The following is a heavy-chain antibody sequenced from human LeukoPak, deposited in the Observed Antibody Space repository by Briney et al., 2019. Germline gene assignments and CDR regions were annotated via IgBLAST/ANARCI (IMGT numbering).Heavy chain of an antibody. CDR3: AREEGYCSSTSCSYAFDI. CDR2: INWNGGST. V-gene: IGHV3-20*04. CDR1: GFTFDDYG. D-gene: IGHD2-2*01. Sequence: GGSLRLSCAASGFTFDDYGMSWVRQAPGKGLEWVSGINWNGGSTGYADSVKGRFTISRDNSKNTLYLQMNSLRAEDTALYYCAREEGYCSSTSCSYAFDIWGQGTMVTVSS. J-gene: IGHJ3*02.